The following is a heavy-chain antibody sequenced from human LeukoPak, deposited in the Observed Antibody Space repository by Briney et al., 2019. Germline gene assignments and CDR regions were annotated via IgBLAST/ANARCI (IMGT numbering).Heavy chain of an antibody. Sequence: PGGSLRLSCAASGFIFSSYGMHWVRQAPGKGLEWVAFIRYDGSNEYYADSVKGRFTISRDNAKNSLYLQMNSLRAEDTAVYYCAIIAAAGTGSFDYWGQGTLVTVSS. CDR2: IRYDGSNE. V-gene: IGHV3-30*02. CDR3: AIIAAAGTGSFDY. J-gene: IGHJ4*02. CDR1: GFIFSSYG. D-gene: IGHD6-13*01.